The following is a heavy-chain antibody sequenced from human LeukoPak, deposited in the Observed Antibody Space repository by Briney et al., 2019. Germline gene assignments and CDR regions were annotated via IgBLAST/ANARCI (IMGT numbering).Heavy chain of an antibody. CDR1: GFTFSSYS. Sequence: GGSLRLSCAASGFTFSSYSMNWVRQAPGKGLEWVSSISSSSSYIYYADSVKGRFTISRDNAKNSLYLQMNNLRAEDTAVYYCARDGDYPINFDYWGQGTLVTVSS. CDR2: ISSSSSYI. V-gene: IGHV3-21*01. D-gene: IGHD4-17*01. J-gene: IGHJ4*02. CDR3: ARDGDYPINFDY.